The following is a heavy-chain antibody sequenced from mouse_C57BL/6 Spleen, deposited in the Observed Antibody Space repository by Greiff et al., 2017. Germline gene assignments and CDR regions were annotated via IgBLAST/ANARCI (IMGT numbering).Heavy chain of an antibody. Sequence: QVQLQQSGAELVRPGTSVKVSCKASGYAFTNYLIDWVKQRPGQGLEWIGVINPGSGGTNYNEKFKGKATLTADKSSSTAYMQLSSLTSEDSAVYFCTRAVDYAMDYWGQGTSVTVSS. CDR1: GYAFTNYL. J-gene: IGHJ4*01. D-gene: IGHD1-1*02. CDR2: INPGSGGT. CDR3: TRAVDYAMDY. V-gene: IGHV1-54*01.